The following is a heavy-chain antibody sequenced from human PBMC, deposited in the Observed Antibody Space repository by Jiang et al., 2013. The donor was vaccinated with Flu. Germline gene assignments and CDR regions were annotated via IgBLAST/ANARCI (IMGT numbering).Heavy chain of an antibody. CDR1: GGSISSGGYY. CDR2: LLHGST. CDR3: AREILDGTYGMDV. J-gene: IGHJ6*02. D-gene: IGHD3/OR15-3a*01. Sequence: LTCTVSGGSISSGGYYWSWIRHAPREGPGVDWVHLLHGSTYYNRPLKSRVTISVDTSKNQFSLKLSSVTAADTAVYYCAREILDGTYGMDVWGQGTTVTVSS. V-gene: IGHV4-31*03.